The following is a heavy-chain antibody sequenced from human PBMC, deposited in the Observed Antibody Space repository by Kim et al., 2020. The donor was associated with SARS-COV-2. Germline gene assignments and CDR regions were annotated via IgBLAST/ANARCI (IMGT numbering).Heavy chain of an antibody. J-gene: IGHJ4*02. V-gene: IGHV3-21*01. CDR3: ASPANYDFWSGQENDFDY. D-gene: IGHD3-3*01. CDR1: GFTFSSYS. CDR2: ISSSSSYI. Sequence: GGSLRLSCAASGFTFSSYSMNWVRQAPGKGLEWVSSISSSSSYIYYADSVKGRFTISRDNAKNSLYLQMNSLRAEDTAVYYCASPANYDFWSGQENDFDYWGQGTLVTVSS.